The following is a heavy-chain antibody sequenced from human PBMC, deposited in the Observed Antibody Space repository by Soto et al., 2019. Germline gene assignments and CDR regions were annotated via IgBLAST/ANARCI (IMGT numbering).Heavy chain of an antibody. CDR2: ISPSSSYT. V-gene: IGHV3-11*06. Sequence: GGSLRLSCAASGFTFSDYYMSWIRQAPGKGLEWVSYISPSSSYTNYAVSVKGRFAISRDNAKNSVYLQMNSLRAEDTAVYYCARNHIAASGTSAYDIWGQGTMVTVSS. J-gene: IGHJ3*02. CDR3: ARNHIAASGTSAYDI. CDR1: GFTFSDYY. D-gene: IGHD6-13*01.